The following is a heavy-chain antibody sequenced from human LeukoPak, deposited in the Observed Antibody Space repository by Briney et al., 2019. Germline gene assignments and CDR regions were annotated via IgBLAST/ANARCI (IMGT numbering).Heavy chain of an antibody. CDR1: GFTVSSNY. D-gene: IGHD2-2*01. V-gene: IGHV3-53*01. CDR3: ARHCSSTNCYYIDH. J-gene: IGHJ4*02. CDR2: IYSGGST. Sequence: GGSLRLSCAASGFTVSSNYMSWVRQAPGKGLEWVSVIYSGGSTYYADSVKGRFTISRDNSKNTLYLQMNSLRAEDTAVYYCARHCSSTNCYYIDHWGQGTLVTVSS.